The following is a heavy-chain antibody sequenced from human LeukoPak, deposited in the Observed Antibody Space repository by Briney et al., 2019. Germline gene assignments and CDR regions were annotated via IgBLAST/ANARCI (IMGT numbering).Heavy chain of an antibody. V-gene: IGHV3-7*01. D-gene: IGHD3-10*01. CDR1: GFTFSIYW. J-gene: IGHJ4*02. CDR3: ARVPHYASGTYYKRFPLYFDY. Sequence: GGSLRLSCAASGFTFSIYWMSWVRQAPGKGLEWVANMKQDGSEKYYVDSVKGRFTISRDNAKNSLYLQMNSLRAEDTAVYYCARVPHYASGTYYKRFPLYFDYWGQGTLVTVSS. CDR2: MKQDGSEK.